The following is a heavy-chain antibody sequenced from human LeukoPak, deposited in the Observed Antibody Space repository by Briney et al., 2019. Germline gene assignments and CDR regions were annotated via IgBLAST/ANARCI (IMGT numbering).Heavy chain of an antibody. CDR2: INHSGST. D-gene: IGHD3-16*02. Sequence: PSETLSLTCAVYGGSFSGYYWSWIRQPPGKGLEWIGEINHSGSTNYNPSLKSRVTISVDTSKNQFSLKLSSVTAADTAVYFCTRGPNYVWGSYRYFDYWGQGTLVTVSS. V-gene: IGHV4-34*01. CDR1: GGSFSGYY. CDR3: TRGPNYVWGSYRYFDY. J-gene: IGHJ4*02.